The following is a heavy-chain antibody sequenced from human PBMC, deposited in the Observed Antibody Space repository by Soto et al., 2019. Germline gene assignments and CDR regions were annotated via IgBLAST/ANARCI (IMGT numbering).Heavy chain of an antibody. D-gene: IGHD3-22*01. V-gene: IGHV3-33*01. CDR2: IWYDGSNK. Sequence: GGSLRLSCAASGFTFSSYGMHWVRQAPGKGLEWVAVIWYDGSNKYYADSVKGRFTISRDNSKNTLYLQMNSLRAEDTAVYYCARDGDYDSSGDRFHYFDYWGQGTLVTVS. CDR1: GFTFSSYG. CDR3: ARDGDYDSSGDRFHYFDY. J-gene: IGHJ4*02.